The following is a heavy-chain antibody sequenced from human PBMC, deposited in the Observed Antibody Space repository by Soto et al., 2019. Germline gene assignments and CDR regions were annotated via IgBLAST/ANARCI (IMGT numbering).Heavy chain of an antibody. Sequence: ASVKVCCKAAGYTFTGYYMHWVRQAPGQGLEWMGWINPNSGGTNYAQKFQGWVTMTRDTSISTAYMELSRLRSDDTAVYYCARAHSSWYEAQNWFDPWGQGTLVTVSS. J-gene: IGHJ5*02. CDR2: INPNSGGT. V-gene: IGHV1-2*04. CDR1: GYTFTGYY. D-gene: IGHD6-13*01. CDR3: ARAHSSWYEAQNWFDP.